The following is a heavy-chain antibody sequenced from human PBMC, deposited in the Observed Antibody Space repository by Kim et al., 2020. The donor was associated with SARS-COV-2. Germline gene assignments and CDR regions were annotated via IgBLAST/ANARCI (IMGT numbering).Heavy chain of an antibody. D-gene: IGHD1-26*01. CDR2: IYYSGST. CDR1: GGSISSYY. Sequence: SETLSLTCTVSGGSISSYYWSWIRQPPGKGLEWIGYIYYSGSTNYNPSLKSRVTISVDTSKNQFSLKLSSVTAADTAVYYCARVIVVVGATHFDLWGRGTLVTVSS. J-gene: IGHJ2*01. V-gene: IGHV4-59*01. CDR3: ARVIVVVGATHFDL.